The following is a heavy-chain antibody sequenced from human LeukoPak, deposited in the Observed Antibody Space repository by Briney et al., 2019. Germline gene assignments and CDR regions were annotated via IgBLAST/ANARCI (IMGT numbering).Heavy chain of an antibody. CDR1: GFTVSSNY. V-gene: IGHV3-53*01. CDR3: ARDSYYDSSGYSDAFDI. Sequence: GGSLRLSCAASGFTVSSNYVSWVRQAPGKGLEWVSVIYSGGSTYYADSVKGRFTISRDNSKNTLYLQMNSLRAEDTAVYYCARDSYYDSSGYSDAFDIWGQGTMVTVSS. D-gene: IGHD3-22*01. CDR2: IYSGGST. J-gene: IGHJ3*02.